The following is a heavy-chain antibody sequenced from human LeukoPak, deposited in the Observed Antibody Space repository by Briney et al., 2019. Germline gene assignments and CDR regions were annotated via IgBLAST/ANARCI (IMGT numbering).Heavy chain of an antibody. Sequence: ASVKVSCKASGYTFTGYYMHWVRQAPGQGREWMGWINPNSGGTNYAQKFQGRVTMTRDTSISTAYMELSRLRSDDTAVYYCARSRLRQQLGWFDPWGQGTLVTVSS. CDR2: INPNSGGT. V-gene: IGHV1-2*02. J-gene: IGHJ5*02. D-gene: IGHD6-13*01. CDR3: ARSRLRQQLGWFDP. CDR1: GYTFTGYY.